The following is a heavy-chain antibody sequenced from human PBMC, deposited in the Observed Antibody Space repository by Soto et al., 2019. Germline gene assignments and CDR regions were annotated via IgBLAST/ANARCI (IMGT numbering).Heavy chain of an antibody. CDR2: IYHSGST. V-gene: IGHV4-4*02. Sequence: PSETLSLTCAVSGGSISSSNWWSWVRQPPGKGLEWIGEIYHSGSTNYNPSLKSRVTISVDTPKNQFSLKLSSVTAADTAVYYCARQSSSGYYRYWGQGTLVTVSS. J-gene: IGHJ4*02. CDR1: GGSISSSNW. CDR3: ARQSSSGYYRY. D-gene: IGHD6-19*01.